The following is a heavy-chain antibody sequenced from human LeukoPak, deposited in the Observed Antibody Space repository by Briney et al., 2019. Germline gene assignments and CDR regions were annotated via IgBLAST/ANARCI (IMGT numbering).Heavy chain of an antibody. CDR3: ARDGQRTYYYDSSGYYVDY. CDR1: GFTFSSYG. CDR2: ISYDGSNK. J-gene: IGHJ4*02. V-gene: IGHV3-30*03. Sequence: PGGSLRLSCAASGFTFSSYGMHWVRQAPGKGLEWVAVISYDGSNKYYADSVKGRFTISRDNAKNSLYLQMNSLRAEDTAVYYCARDGQRTYYYDSSGYYVDYWGQGTLVTVSS. D-gene: IGHD3-22*01.